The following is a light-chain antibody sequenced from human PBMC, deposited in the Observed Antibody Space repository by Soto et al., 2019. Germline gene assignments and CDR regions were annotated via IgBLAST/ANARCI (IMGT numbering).Light chain of an antibody. CDR3: SSFTHSSTLV. V-gene: IGLV2-14*01. CDR1: SSDVGGYNY. J-gene: IGLJ2*01. Sequence: QSVLTQPASVSGSPGQSITISCTGTSSDVGGYNYVSWYQQHPGKAPKLMISEVSNRPSGVSNRFSGSKSGNTASLTISGLQAEDEADYYCSSFTHSSTLVFGGGTQMTV. CDR2: EVS.